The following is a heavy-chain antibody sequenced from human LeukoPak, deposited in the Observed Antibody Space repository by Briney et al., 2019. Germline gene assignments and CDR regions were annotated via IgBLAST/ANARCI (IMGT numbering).Heavy chain of an antibody. Sequence: GGSLRLSCAASGFTFSSYAMSWVRQAPGKGLEWVSAISGSGGSTYYADSVKGRFTISRDNSENTLSLQMNSLRAEDAAVYYCAKGGGSYWYFDLWGRGTVVTVSS. V-gene: IGHV3-23*01. CDR3: AKGGGSYWYFDL. CDR2: ISGSGGST. CDR1: GFTFSSYA. J-gene: IGHJ2*01.